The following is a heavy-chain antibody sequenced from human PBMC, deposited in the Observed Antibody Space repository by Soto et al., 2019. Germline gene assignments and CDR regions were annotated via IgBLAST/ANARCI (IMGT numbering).Heavy chain of an antibody. J-gene: IGHJ3*02. Sequence: VASVKVSCKVSGYTLTELSMHWMRQAPGKGLEWMGGFDPEDGETIYAQKFQGRVTMTEDTSTDTAYMELSSLRSEDTAVYYCATTPSWELLRAFDIWGQGTMVTVSS. V-gene: IGHV1-24*01. CDR1: GYTLTELS. CDR3: ATTPSWELLRAFDI. CDR2: FDPEDGET. D-gene: IGHD1-26*01.